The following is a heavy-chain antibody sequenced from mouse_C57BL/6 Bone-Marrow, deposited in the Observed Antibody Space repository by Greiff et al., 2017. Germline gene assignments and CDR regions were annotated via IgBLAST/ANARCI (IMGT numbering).Heavy chain of an antibody. J-gene: IGHJ2*01. CDR2: IDPENGDT. Sequence: EVKLVESGAELVRPGAPVKLSCTASGFNIKDDYMHWVKQRPEQGLEWIGWIDPENGDTEYASKFQGKATITADTSSNTAYLQLSSLTSEDTAVYYCGSSYYYFDYWGQGTTLTVSS. V-gene: IGHV14-4*01. CDR1: GFNIKDDY. D-gene: IGHD1-1*01. CDR3: GSSYYYFDY.